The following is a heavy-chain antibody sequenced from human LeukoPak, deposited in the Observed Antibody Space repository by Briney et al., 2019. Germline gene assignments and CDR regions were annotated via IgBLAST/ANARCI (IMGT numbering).Heavy chain of an antibody. CDR1: GYNFTSYW. CDR2: IYPGDSDT. Sequence: GESLKISCKVSGYNFTSYWISWVHQMPGKGLEWMGIIYPGDSDTRYSPSFRGQVTISADKSISTAYLQWSSLKASDTAMYYCARTYYYDSSGYYYRAAFDIWGQGTMVTVSS. V-gene: IGHV5-51*07. CDR3: ARTYYYDSSGYYYRAAFDI. J-gene: IGHJ3*02. D-gene: IGHD3-22*01.